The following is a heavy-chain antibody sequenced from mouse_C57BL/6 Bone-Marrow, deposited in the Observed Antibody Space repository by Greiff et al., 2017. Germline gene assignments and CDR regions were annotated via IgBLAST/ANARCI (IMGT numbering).Heavy chain of an antibody. Sequence: QVQLLQSGAELARPGASVKLSCKASGYTFTSYGISWVKQRTGQGLEWIGEIYPRSGNTYYNEKFKGKATLTADKSSSTAYMELRSLTSEDSAVYFCARWSMDYVAYWGQGTLVTVSA. CDR3: ARWSMDYVAY. V-gene: IGHV1-81*01. J-gene: IGHJ3*01. D-gene: IGHD2-10*02. CDR1: GYTFTSYG. CDR2: IYPRSGNT.